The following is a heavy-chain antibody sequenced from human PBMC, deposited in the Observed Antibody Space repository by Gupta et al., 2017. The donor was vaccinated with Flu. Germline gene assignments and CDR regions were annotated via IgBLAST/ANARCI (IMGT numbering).Heavy chain of an antibody. CDR1: GIYFNSYE. V-gene: IGHV3-48*03. CDR3: ARGHWDN. Sequence: EVILVKDGGGWVEPGGSLRLSCAASGIYFNSYEMRWVRQAPGRGLEWVAFISSSAVTYYTDPVRCRFTISRDNANNLLYLQMSSLRSEDTAVYYCARGHWDNWGQGTLVTVSS. J-gene: IGHJ4*02. CDR2: ISSSAVT.